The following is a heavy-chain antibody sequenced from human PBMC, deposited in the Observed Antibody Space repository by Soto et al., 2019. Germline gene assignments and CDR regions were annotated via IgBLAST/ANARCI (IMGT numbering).Heavy chain of an antibody. CDR3: TRSTNWNYEYYFDY. Sequence: SGPTLVNPXQTLTLTCTFSGFSLSTSGMCVSWIRQPPGKALEWLALIDWDDDKYYSTSLKTRLTISKDTSKDQVVLTLTNVDPVDTATYYCTRSTNWNYEYYFDYWGQGTLVTVSS. J-gene: IGHJ4*02. D-gene: IGHD1-7*01. CDR1: GFSLSTSGMC. CDR2: IDWDDDK. V-gene: IGHV2-70*01.